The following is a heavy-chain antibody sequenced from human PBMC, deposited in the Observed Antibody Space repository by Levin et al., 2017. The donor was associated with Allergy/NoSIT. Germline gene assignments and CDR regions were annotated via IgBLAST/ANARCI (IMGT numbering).Heavy chain of an antibody. CDR2: ISWNSGSI. CDR1: GFTFDDYA. Sequence: GGSLRLSCAASGFTFDDYAMHWVRQAPGKGLEWVSGISWNSGSIGYADSVKGRFTISRDNAKNSLYLQMNSLRAEDTALYYCAKAYCSGGSGYLFDYWGQGTLVTVSS. V-gene: IGHV3-9*01. J-gene: IGHJ4*02. D-gene: IGHD2-15*01. CDR3: AKAYCSGGSGYLFDY.